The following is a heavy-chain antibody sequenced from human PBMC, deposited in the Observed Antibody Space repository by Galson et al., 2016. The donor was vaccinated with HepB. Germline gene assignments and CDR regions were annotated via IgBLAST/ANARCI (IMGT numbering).Heavy chain of an antibody. Sequence: SLRLSCAASGFTFSETYMTWIRQAPGKGLEWISYITSSGGLSYYADSMEGRFTISRDNAKNSVYLQINSLRAEGTAVYYCASRGFYGSLDNWGQGTLVTVSS. CDR3: ASRGFYGSLDN. D-gene: IGHD6-25*01. V-gene: IGHV3-11*01. J-gene: IGHJ4*02. CDR2: ITSSGGLS. CDR1: GFTFSETY.